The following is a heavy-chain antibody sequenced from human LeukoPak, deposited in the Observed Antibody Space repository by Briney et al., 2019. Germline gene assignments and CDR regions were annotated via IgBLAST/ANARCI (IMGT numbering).Heavy chain of an antibody. D-gene: IGHD4-17*01. J-gene: IGHJ5*02. CDR2: ISSSGSTI. V-gene: IGHV3-11*01. CDR1: GFTFSDYY. Sequence: GGSLRLSCAASGFTFSDYYMSWIRQAPGKGLEWVSYISSSGSTIYYADSVKGRFTISRDNAKNSLYLQMNSLGAGDTAVYYCARDNGDYVFTHWFDPWGQGTLVTVSS. CDR3: ARDNGDYVFTHWFDP.